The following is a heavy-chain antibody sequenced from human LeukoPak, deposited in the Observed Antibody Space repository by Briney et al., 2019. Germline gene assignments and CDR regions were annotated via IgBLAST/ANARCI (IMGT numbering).Heavy chain of an antibody. CDR2: MNPNSGNT. D-gene: IGHD1-26*01. V-gene: IGHV1-8*01. CDR3: ATAPQGIVGATTHYFDY. J-gene: IGHJ4*02. Sequence: ASVKVSCKASGYTFTSYDINWVRQATGQGLEWLGWMNPNSGNTGYAQKFQGRVTMTRNTSISTAYMELSSLRSEDTAVYHCATAPQGIVGATTHYFDYWGQGTLVTVSS. CDR1: GYTFTSYD.